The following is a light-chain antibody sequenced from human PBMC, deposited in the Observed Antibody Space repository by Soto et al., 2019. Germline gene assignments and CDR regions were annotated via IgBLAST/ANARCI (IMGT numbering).Light chain of an antibody. CDR3: QQTNTFLPLT. CDR2: AAS. CDR1: QGISNW. J-gene: IGKJ4*01. Sequence: DIQMTQSPSSVSASVGDRVTITCRASQGISNWLAWYQQQPGKAPKLLTYAASSLQSGVPSRFSGGGSGTYFTLIISSLQPEDFAIYYCQQTNTFLPLTFGGGTKVEIK. V-gene: IGKV1-12*01.